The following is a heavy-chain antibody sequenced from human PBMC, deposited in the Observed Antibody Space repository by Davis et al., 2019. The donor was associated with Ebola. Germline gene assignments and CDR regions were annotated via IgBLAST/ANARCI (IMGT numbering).Heavy chain of an antibody. CDR1: GFIFSSYA. D-gene: IGHD4-17*01. CDR2: TSVRSIT. J-gene: IGHJ5*02. Sequence: GESLEISCAASGFIFSSYAMSWVRQAPGKGLEWVSSTSVRSITYHADSVKGRFTISRDNSKNTLYLQMNSLRAEDTAVYYCAKVHPPTTVTTGWFDPWGQGTLVTVSS. CDR3: AKVHPPTTVTTGWFDP. V-gene: IGHV3-23*01.